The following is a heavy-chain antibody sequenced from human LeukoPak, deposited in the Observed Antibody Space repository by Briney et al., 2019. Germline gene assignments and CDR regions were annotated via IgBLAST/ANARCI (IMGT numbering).Heavy chain of an antibody. CDR3: ARAQGDPLFDY. D-gene: IGHD3-16*01. J-gene: IGHJ4*02. V-gene: IGHV3-21*01. Sequence: TGGSLRLSCAASGFTFSSYSMNWVRQAPGKGLEWVSSISSSSSYIYYADSVKGRFTISRDNAKNSLYLRMNSLRAEDTAVYYCARAQGDPLFDYWGQGTLVTVSS. CDR2: ISSSSSYI. CDR1: GFTFSSYS.